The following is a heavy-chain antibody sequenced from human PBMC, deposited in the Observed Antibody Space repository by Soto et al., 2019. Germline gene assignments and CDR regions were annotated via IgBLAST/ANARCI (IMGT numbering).Heavy chain of an antibody. J-gene: IGHJ4*02. Sequence: PGGSLRLSCAASGFTLRSYAMTWVRQAPGKGLEWVSAISANGGSTYYADSVKGRFTISRDNSKNTLYLQMSSLRPEDTAVYYCANSQYSRTWYVKWGPGTLVTVSS. CDR2: ISANGGST. D-gene: IGHD6-13*01. CDR1: GFTLRSYA. CDR3: ANSQYSRTWYVK. V-gene: IGHV3-23*01.